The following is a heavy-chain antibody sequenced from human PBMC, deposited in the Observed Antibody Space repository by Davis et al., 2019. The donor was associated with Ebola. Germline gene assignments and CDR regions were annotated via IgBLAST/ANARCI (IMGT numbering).Heavy chain of an antibody. J-gene: IGHJ6*02. CDR1: GGSISSSAYY. D-gene: IGHD6-13*01. Sequence: MPSETLSLTCTVSGGSISSSAYYWGWIRQPPGKGLEWIGSIFYSGSTYYNQSLKSRLTISVDTSNNQFSLKLSSVTAADTAVYYCARHPQARQQDSRYGMDVWGQGTTVTVSS. CDR3: ARHPQARQQDSRYGMDV. V-gene: IGHV4-39*01. CDR2: IFYSGST.